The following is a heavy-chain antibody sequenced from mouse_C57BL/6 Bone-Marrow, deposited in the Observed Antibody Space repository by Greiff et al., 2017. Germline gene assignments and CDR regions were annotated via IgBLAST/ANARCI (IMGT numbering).Heavy chain of an antibody. J-gene: IGHJ1*03. CDR2: INPNNGGT. CDR3: ARSGFPPFFDV. CDR1: GYTFTDYY. Sequence: EVQLQQSGPELVKPGASVKISCKASGYTFTDYYMNWVKQSHGKSLEWIGDINPNNGGTSYNQKFKGKATLTVDKSSSTAYMELRSLTSEDSAVYYCARSGFPPFFDVWGTGTTVTVSS. V-gene: IGHV1-26*01.